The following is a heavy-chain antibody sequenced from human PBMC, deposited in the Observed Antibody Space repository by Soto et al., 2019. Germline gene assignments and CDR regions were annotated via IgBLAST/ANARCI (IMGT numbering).Heavy chain of an antibody. Sequence: EVQVLESGGGLVQPGGSLRLSCAASGFTFFNYGMTWVRQAPGKGLEWVSSVSGDGYTTYYADSVRGRFTISRDNSKGTLFVQMNSLRAEDTAVHYCAKEASVPSLGEFWYFDLWGRGTQVTVSS. D-gene: IGHD3-16*01. CDR3: AKEASVPSLGEFWYFDL. J-gene: IGHJ2*01. CDR2: VSGDGYTT. CDR1: GFTFFNYG. V-gene: IGHV3-23*01.